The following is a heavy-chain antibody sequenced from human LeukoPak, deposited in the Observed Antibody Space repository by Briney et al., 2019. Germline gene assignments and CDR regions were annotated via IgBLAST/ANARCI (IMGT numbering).Heavy chain of an antibody. V-gene: IGHV1-2*02. D-gene: IGHD5/OR15-5a*01. J-gene: IGHJ5*02. CDR2: INPKSGGA. CDR3: ARSVGTSWFDP. Sequence: ASVKVSCKAYGYTFSDYYMHWVRQAPGQGLEWMGWINPKSGGANFAEKFQGRVTMTRGTSIRTVYMELSRVTYDDTAVYYCARSVGTSWFDPWGQGTLVTVSS. CDR1: GYTFSDYY.